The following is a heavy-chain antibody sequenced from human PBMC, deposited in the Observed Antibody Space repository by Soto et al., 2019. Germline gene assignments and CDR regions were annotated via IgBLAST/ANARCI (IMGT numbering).Heavy chain of an antibody. D-gene: IGHD3-10*01. V-gene: IGHV3-30*18. J-gene: IGHJ6*02. CDR1: GFTFSSYG. CDR2: ISYDGSNK. Sequence: GGSLRLSCAASGFTFSSYGMHWVRQAPGKGLEWVAVISYDGSNKYYADSVKGRFTISRDNSKNTLYLQMISLRAEDTAVYYCAKAQNYYGSGSYYRIHYYYYGMDVWGQGTTVTVSS. CDR3: AKAQNYYGSGSYYRIHYYYYGMDV.